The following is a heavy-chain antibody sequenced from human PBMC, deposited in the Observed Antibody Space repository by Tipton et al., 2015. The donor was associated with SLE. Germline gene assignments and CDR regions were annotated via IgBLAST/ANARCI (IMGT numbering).Heavy chain of an antibody. CDR3: ASLAGYSSSWSDAFDI. CDR2: IYHSGST. V-gene: IGHV4-38-2*01. Sequence: TLSLTCAVSGYSISSGYYWGWIRQPPGKGLEWIGSIYHSGSTYYNPSLKSRVTISVDTSKNQFSLKLSSVTAADTAVYYCASLAGYSSSWSDAFDIWGQGTMVTVSS. D-gene: IGHD6-13*01. J-gene: IGHJ3*02. CDR1: GYSISSGYY.